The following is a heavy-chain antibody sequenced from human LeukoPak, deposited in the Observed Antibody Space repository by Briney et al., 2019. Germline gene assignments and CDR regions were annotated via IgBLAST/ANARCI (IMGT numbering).Heavy chain of an antibody. CDR1: GYTFTSYG. Sequence: GASVKVSCKASGYTFTSYGISWVRQAPGQGLEWMGWISAYNGNTNYAQKLQGRVTITTDTSTSTAYMELRSLRSDDTAVYYCARDPGSGWYGVTTRIDYWGQGTLVTISS. J-gene: IGHJ4*02. D-gene: IGHD6-19*01. CDR2: ISAYNGNT. V-gene: IGHV1-18*01. CDR3: ARDPGSGWYGVTTRIDY.